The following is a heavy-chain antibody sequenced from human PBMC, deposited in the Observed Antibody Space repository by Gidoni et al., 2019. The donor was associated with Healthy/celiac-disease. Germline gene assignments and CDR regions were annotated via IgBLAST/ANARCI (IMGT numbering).Heavy chain of an antibody. D-gene: IGHD3-3*01. Sequence: QVQLQQWGAGLLKPSETLSLTCAVYGGSFSGYYWSWIRQPPGKGLEWIGEINHSGSTNYNPSLKSRVTISVDTSKNQFSLKLSSVTAADTAVYYCAGQQLRFLEWLPYPRRGYMDVWGKGTTVTVSS. CDR2: INHSGST. CDR1: GGSFSGYY. CDR3: AGQQLRFLEWLPYPRRGYMDV. J-gene: IGHJ6*03. V-gene: IGHV4-34*01.